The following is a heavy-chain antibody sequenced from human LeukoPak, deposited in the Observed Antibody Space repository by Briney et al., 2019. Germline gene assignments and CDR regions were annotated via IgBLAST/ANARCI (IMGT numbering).Heavy chain of an antibody. V-gene: IGHV3-21*01. CDR2: ISSSSSYI. CDR3: ARLRWGYYYFDY. J-gene: IGHJ4*02. Sequence: PGGSLRLSCAASGFTFSSYSMNWVRQAPGKGLEWVSSISSSSSYIYYADSVKGRFTISRDNAKNSLYLQMNSLRAEDTAVYYCARLRWGYYYFDYWGQGTLVTVSS. CDR1: GFTFSSYS. D-gene: IGHD2-15*01.